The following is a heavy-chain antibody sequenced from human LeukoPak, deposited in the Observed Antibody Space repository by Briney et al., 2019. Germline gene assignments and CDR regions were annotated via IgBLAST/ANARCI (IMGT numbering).Heavy chain of an antibody. J-gene: IGHJ4*02. CDR3: ARLGIITAAGSNDY. D-gene: IGHD6-13*01. CDR2: ISGSGGST. Sequence: GGSLRLSCAASGFTFSSYAMSWVRQAPGKGLEWVSAISGSGGSTYYADSVKGRFTISRDNAKNSLYLQMNSLRAEDTAVYYCARLGIITAAGSNDYWGQGTLVTVSS. CDR1: GFTFSSYA. V-gene: IGHV3-23*01.